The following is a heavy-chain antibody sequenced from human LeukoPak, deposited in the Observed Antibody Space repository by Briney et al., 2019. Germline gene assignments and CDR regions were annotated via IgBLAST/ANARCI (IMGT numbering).Heavy chain of an antibody. CDR2: IWFDGSNR. Sequence: GRSLRLSCAASGFTFSDYGMHWVRPAPGKGLEWVAVIWFDGSNRYYADSVKGRFTISRDSFKNTVHLQMNNLRAEDTAVYYCARVKPEPYYYYYYMDVWGKGTTVTVSS. CDR3: ARVKPEPYYYYYYMDV. J-gene: IGHJ6*03. D-gene: IGHD1-14*01. V-gene: IGHV3-33*01. CDR1: GFTFSDYG.